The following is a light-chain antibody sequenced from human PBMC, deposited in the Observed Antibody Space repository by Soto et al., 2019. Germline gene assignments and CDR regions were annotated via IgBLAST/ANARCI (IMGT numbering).Light chain of an antibody. J-gene: IGKJ1*01. Sequence: DTQITQSPSTLSASVGDRVTITCRASQSIGDSLAWYQQKPGKAPYLLISDVSSLERGVPSRFSGSGSGTEFTLTISSMQPDDFATYYCQQYNTYPWTFGQGTKVDI. CDR1: QSIGDS. CDR3: QQYNTYPWT. V-gene: IGKV1-5*01. CDR2: DVS.